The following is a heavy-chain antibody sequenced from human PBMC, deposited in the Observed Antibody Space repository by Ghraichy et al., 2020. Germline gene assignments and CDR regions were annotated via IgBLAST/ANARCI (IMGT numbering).Heavy chain of an antibody. J-gene: IGHJ6*02. CDR3: ARAVLYYDSSGYWGYYGMDV. CDR2: IYYSGST. D-gene: IGHD3-22*01. CDR1: GGSISSYY. V-gene: IGHV4-59*01. Sequence: ESLNISCTVSGGSISSYYWSWIRQPPGKGLEWIGYIYYSGSTNYNPSLKSRVTISVDTSKNQFSLKLSSVTAADTAVYYCARAVLYYDSSGYWGYYGMDVWGQGTTVTVSS.